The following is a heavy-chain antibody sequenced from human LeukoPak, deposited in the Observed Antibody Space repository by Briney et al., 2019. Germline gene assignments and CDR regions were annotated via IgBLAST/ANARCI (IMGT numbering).Heavy chain of an antibody. CDR3: ARDGLAVAGSPVYFDY. J-gene: IGHJ4*02. CDR1: GFTFSSYS. CDR2: ISSSSSYI. D-gene: IGHD6-19*01. V-gene: IGHV3-21*01. Sequence: GGSLRLSCAASGFTFSSYSMNWVRQAPGKGLEWVSSISSSSSYIYYADSVKGRFTISRDNAKNSLYLQMNSLRAEDTAVYYRARDGLAVAGSPVYFDYWGQGTLVTVSS.